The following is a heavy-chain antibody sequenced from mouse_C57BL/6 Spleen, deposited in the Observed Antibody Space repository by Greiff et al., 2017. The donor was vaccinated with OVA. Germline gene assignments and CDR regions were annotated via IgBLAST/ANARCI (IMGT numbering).Heavy chain of an antibody. Sequence: VQLKESGPELVKPGASVKISCKASGYSFTGYYMNWVKQSPEKSLEWIGEINPSTGGTTYNQKFKAKATLTVDKSSSTAYMQLKSLTSEDSAVYYCARVYDYDEGFAYWGQGTLVTVSA. D-gene: IGHD2-4*01. CDR1: GYSFTGYY. CDR3: ARVYDYDEGFAY. J-gene: IGHJ3*01. V-gene: IGHV1-42*01. CDR2: INPSTGGT.